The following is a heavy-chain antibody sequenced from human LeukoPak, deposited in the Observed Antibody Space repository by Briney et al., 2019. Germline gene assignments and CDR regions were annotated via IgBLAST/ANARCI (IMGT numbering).Heavy chain of an antibody. Sequence: GSSVKVSCKASGYTFTSYAMNWVRQAPGQGLEWMGWINTNTGNPTYAQGFTGRFVFSLDTSVSTAYLQISSLKAEDTAVYYCARDDVEMATISTSVDYWGQGTLVTVSS. CDR1: GYTFTSYA. CDR2: INTNTGNP. D-gene: IGHD5-24*01. CDR3: ARDDVEMATISTSVDY. J-gene: IGHJ4*02. V-gene: IGHV7-4-1*02.